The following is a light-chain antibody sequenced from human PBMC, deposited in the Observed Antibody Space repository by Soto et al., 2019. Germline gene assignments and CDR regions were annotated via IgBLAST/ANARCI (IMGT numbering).Light chain of an antibody. V-gene: IGKV1-39*01. CDR1: QSTSSY. J-gene: IGKJ1*01. Sequence: DTQMTQSPSSLSASVGDTVTITCRATQSTSSYLNWYQQKPGKAPKLLIYAASSLQSGVPSRVSGSGSGTDFTLTISSLQPEDFATYYCQQSYSTPGTFGQGTKVEIK. CDR2: AAS. CDR3: QQSYSTPGT.